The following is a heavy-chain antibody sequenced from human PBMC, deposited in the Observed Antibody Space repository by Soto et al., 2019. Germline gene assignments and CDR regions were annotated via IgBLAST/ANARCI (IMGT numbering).Heavy chain of an antibody. CDR2: INHSGST. CDR1: GGSFSGYY. CDR3: ARGATMVRGVKWGYYYYYMDV. J-gene: IGHJ6*03. D-gene: IGHD3-10*01. Sequence: NPSETLSLTCAVYGGSFSGYYWSWIRQPPGKGLEWIGEINHSGSTNYNPSLKSRVTISVDTSKNQFSLKLSSVTAADTAVYYCARGATMVRGVKWGYYYYYMDVWGKGTTVTVSS. V-gene: IGHV4-34*01.